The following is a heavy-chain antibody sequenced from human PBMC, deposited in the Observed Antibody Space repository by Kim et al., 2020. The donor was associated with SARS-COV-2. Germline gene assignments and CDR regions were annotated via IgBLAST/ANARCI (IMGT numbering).Heavy chain of an antibody. CDR3: TTFHYDFWSGYFGDY. V-gene: IGHV3-49*03. CDR2: IRSKAYGGTT. J-gene: IGHJ4*02. CDR1: GFTFGDYA. D-gene: IGHD3-3*01. Sequence: GGSLRLSCTASGFTFGDYAMSWFRQAPGKGLEWVGFIRSKAYGGTTEYAASVKGRFTISRDDSKSIAYLQMNSLKTEDKAVYYCTTFHYDFWSGYFGDYWGQGTLVTVSS.